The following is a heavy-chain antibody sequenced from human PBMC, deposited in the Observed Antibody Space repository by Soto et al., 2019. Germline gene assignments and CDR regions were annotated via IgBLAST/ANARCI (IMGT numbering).Heavy chain of an antibody. V-gene: IGHV4-31*03. CDR2: IYYSGST. Sequence: SETLSLTCTVSGGSISSVGYYWSWIRQHPGKGLEWIGYIYYSGSTYYNPSLKSRVTISVDTSKNQFSLKLSSVTAADTAVYYCTTMVRGVIRFDPWGQGTLVTVSS. J-gene: IGHJ5*02. CDR3: TTMVRGVIRFDP. D-gene: IGHD3-10*01. CDR1: GGSISSVGYY.